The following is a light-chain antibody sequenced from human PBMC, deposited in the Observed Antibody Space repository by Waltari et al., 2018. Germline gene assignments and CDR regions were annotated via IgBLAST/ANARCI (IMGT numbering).Light chain of an antibody. V-gene: IGLV2-14*01. Sequence: QSALTQPASVSESPGQSITNSCTGSSTAVGGSHYVYWYQQHPGKAPKLMIYDVSNRPSGVSTRFSGSKSGNTASLTISGLQAEDEADYYCSSYTSSSTYVFGTGTKVTVL. CDR2: DVS. J-gene: IGLJ1*01. CDR1: STAVGGSHY. CDR3: SSYTSSSTYV.